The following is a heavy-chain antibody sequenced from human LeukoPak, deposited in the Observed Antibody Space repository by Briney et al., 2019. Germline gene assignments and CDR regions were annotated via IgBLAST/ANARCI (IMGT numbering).Heavy chain of an antibody. Sequence: SETLSLTCTVSGGSISSAGYYWSWIRQHPGKGLEWIGYIYYSGSTNYNPSLKSRVTISVDTSKNQFSLKLSSVTAEDTAVYSCARMTTVTTIDAFDIWGQGTMVTVSS. J-gene: IGHJ3*02. CDR3: ARMTTVTTIDAFDI. CDR2: IYYSGST. D-gene: IGHD4-17*01. CDR1: GGSISSAGYY. V-gene: IGHV4-61*08.